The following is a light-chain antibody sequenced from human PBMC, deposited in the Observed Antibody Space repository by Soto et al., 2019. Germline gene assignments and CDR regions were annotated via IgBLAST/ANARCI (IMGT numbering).Light chain of an antibody. J-gene: IGKJ1*01. CDR1: EFISNW. Sequence: DVQMTQSPSTLSASVGDRVTMTCRASEFISNWLAWYQHKPGQAPKLLIYDASTLESGVPGRFSGSGVGTHFTLTISGLQPEDFATYHCQHYYSYSRAFGQGTKVE. CDR2: DAS. V-gene: IGKV1-5*01. CDR3: QHYYSYSRA.